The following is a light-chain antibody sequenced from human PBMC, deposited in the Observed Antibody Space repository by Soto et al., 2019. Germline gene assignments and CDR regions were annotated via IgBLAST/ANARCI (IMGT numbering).Light chain of an antibody. V-gene: IGKV3-20*01. CDR1: QSLSSSY. Sequence: IVLTQSPGTLSLSPGERATLSCRASQSLSSSYLAWYQQRPGQAPRLLIYGASSRATGIPDRFSGSGSGTEFTLTISSLQSEDFAVYYCQQYNNWPPLTFGGGTKVAIK. CDR3: QQYNNWPPLT. CDR2: GAS. J-gene: IGKJ4*01.